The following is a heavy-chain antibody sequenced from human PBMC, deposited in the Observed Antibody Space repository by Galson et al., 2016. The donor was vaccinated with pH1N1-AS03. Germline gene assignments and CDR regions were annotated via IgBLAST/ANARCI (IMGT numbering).Heavy chain of an antibody. V-gene: IGHV6-1*01. Sequence: CAISGDSVSSNIDAWNWIRQSPSGGLEWLGRTYWRSKWYNDYAVSVKSRITINTDTYKNQFSLQLNFVTHEEKVVYYCTRGRYSAFDIWGQGTMVTVSS. CDR2: TYWRSKWYN. CDR1: GDSVSSNIDA. J-gene: IGHJ3*02. CDR3: TRGRYSAFDI. D-gene: IGHD1-1*01.